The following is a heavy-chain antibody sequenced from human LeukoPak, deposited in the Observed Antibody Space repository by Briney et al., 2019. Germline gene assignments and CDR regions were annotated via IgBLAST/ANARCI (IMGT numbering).Heavy chain of an antibody. J-gene: IGHJ4*02. CDR2: IRSKAYGGTT. CDR3: TRAGNDYGAYIDY. V-gene: IGHV3-49*04. CDR1: GFTFGDYA. Sequence: GGSLRLXCTASGFTFGDYAMSWVRQAPGKGLEWVGFIRSKAYGGTTEYAASVKGRFTISRDDSKSIAYLQMNSLKTEDTAVYYCTRAGNDYGAYIDYWGQGTPVTVSS. D-gene: IGHD4-17*01.